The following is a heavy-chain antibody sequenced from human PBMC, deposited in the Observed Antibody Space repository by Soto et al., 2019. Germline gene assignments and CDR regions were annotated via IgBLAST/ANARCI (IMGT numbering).Heavy chain of an antibody. CDR1: GYSFTSYW. D-gene: IGHD3-16*01. J-gene: IGHJ6*02. Sequence: PGESLKISCKGSGYSFTSYWIGWVRQMPGKGLEWMGIIYPGDSDIRYSPSFQGQVSISADKSISTAYLQWSSLKASDTAMYFCVRTRTFSLGLYYYGMDVWGQGTTVTVSS. CDR3: VRTRTFSLGLYYYGMDV. V-gene: IGHV5-51*01. CDR2: IYPGDSDI.